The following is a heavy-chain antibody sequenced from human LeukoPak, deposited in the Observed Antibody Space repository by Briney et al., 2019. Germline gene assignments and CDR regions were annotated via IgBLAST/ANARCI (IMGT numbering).Heavy chain of an antibody. J-gene: IGHJ3*02. D-gene: IGHD3-22*01. CDR2: ISYDGGNK. Sequence: GGSLRLSCAASGFTFSDYYMSWIRQAPGKGLEWVVVISYDGGNKYYADSVKGRFAISRDNSKNTLYLQMNSLRAEDTAVYYCAKGTHYYDSSGYWGAFDIWGQGTMVTVSS. V-gene: IGHV3-30*18. CDR1: GFTFSDYY. CDR3: AKGTHYYDSSGYWGAFDI.